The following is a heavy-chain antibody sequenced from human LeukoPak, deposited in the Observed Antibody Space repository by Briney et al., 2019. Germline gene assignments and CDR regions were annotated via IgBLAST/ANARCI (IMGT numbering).Heavy chain of an antibody. D-gene: IGHD6-13*01. CDR1: AYTFTSYD. Sequence: ASVKVSCKASAYTFTSYDINWVRQATGQGPEWMGWMDPNSGNTAYAQKFQGRVTMTRDTSISTAYMELSSLRSEDTAVYYCARGHGPGGSRWPNLDHWGQGTLVTVSS. CDR2: MDPNSGNT. J-gene: IGHJ4*02. V-gene: IGHV1-8*01. CDR3: ARGHGPGGSRWPNLDH.